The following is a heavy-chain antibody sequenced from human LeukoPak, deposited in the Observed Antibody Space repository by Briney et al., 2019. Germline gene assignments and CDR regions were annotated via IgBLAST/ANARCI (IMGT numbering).Heavy chain of an antibody. CDR2: INHSGST. J-gene: IGHJ4*02. V-gene: IGHV4-34*01. CDR3: ARFPGYRSSHHDY. Sequence: SETLSLTCAVYGGSFSGYYWSWIRQPPGKGLEWIGEINHSGSTNYNPSLKSRVTISVDTSKNQFSLKLSSVTAADTAVYYCARFPGYRSSHHDYWGQGTLVTVSS. CDR1: GGSFSGYY. D-gene: IGHD6-13*01.